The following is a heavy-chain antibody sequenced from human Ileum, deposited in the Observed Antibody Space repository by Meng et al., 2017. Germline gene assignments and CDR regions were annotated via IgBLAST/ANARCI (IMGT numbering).Heavy chain of an antibody. V-gene: IGHV7-4-1*02. Sequence: QVQLVQSWSELKKPRDSGKVSCNGSGYTFTSNGVNWVRQAPGQGLEGMGWINTNTGHPTYAQGFTGRFLFSLDNSVSTAYLQISSLKAEDNAVYYCARADSSGWYFLFYLGQGTLVTVSS. CDR3: ARADSSGWYFLFY. D-gene: IGHD6-19*01. CDR1: GYTFTSNG. J-gene: IGHJ4*02. CDR2: INTNTGHP.